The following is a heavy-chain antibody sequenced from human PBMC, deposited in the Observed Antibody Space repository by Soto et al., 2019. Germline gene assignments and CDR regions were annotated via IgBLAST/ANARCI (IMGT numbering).Heavy chain of an antibody. J-gene: IGHJ4*02. CDR2: IIPIFGTA. D-gene: IGHD3-22*01. CDR3: ANYRRAYDSSGYYSEYYFDY. V-gene: IGHV1-69*01. CDR1: GGTFSSYA. Sequence: QVQLVQSGAAVKKPGSSVKVSCKASGGTFSSYAISWVRQAPGQGLEWMGGIIPIFGTANYAQKFQGRVTITADESTSTAYMELSSLRSEDTAVYYCANYRRAYDSSGYYSEYYFDYWGQGTLVTVSS.